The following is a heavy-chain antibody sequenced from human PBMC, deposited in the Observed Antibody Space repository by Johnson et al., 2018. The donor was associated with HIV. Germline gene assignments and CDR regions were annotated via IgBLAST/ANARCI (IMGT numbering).Heavy chain of an antibody. V-gene: IGHV3-66*01. CDR1: GFTVSSNY. CDR2: IYSGGDT. CDR3: ARDAVTPI. J-gene: IGHJ3*02. Sequence: MLLVESGGGLVKPGGSLRLSCAASGFTVSSNYMSWVRQAPGKGLEWVSVIYSGGDTYYSDSVMGRFTISRDTSKNRLYLQMNSLRAEDMAVYYCARDAVTPIWGQGTMVTVSS. D-gene: IGHD4-17*01.